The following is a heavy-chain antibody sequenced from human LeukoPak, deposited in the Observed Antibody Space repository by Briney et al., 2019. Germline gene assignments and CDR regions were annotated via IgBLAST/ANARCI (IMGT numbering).Heavy chain of an antibody. CDR3: AKDRGYYDSSGYSEGYFDY. J-gene: IGHJ4*02. Sequence: GGSLRLSCAASGFTLDDYTMHWVRQAPGKGLEWVSLISWDGGSTYYADSVKGRFTISRDNSKNSLYLQMNSLRTEDTALYYCAKDRGYYDSSGYSEGYFDYWGQGTLVTVSS. V-gene: IGHV3-43*01. CDR1: GFTLDDYT. CDR2: ISWDGGST. D-gene: IGHD3-22*01.